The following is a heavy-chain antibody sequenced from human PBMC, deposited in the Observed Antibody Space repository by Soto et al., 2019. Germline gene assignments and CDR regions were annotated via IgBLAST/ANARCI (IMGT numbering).Heavy chain of an antibody. D-gene: IGHD4-17*01. CDR1: GGSISSYY. V-gene: IGHV4-59*01. Sequence: SETLSLTCTVSGGSISSYYWSWIRQPPGKGLEWIGYIYYSGSTNYNPSLKSRVTISVDTSKNQFSLKLSSVTAADTAVYYCARKLLFWHDYGGNPGPSFDPWGQGTLVTVSS. J-gene: IGHJ5*02. CDR2: IYYSGST. CDR3: ARKLLFWHDYGGNPGPSFDP.